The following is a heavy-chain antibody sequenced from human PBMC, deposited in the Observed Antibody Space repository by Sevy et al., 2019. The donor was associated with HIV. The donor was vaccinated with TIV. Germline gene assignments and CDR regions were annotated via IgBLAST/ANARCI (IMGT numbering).Heavy chain of an antibody. V-gene: IGHV1-8*03. J-gene: IGHJ6*02. D-gene: IGHD3-22*01. CDR3: ARIGVDGYYDSSGYYYYYYYGMDV. CDR1: GYTFTSYD. Sequence: ASVKVSCKASGYTFTSYDINWVRQATGQGLEWMGWKNPNSGNTGYAQKFQGRVTITRNTSISTAYMELSSLRSEDTAVYHCARIGVDGYYDSSGYYYYYYYGMDVWGQGTTVTVSS. CDR2: KNPNSGNT.